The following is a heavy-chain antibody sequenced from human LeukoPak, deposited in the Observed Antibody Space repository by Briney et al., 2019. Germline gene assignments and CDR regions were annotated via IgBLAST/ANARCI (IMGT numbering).Heavy chain of an antibody. CDR2: INPSGGST. D-gene: IGHD2-15*01. CDR1: GYTFTSYY. CDR3: AKDRGAFVVAAARYFDY. J-gene: IGHJ4*02. Sequence: ASVKVSCKASGYTFTSYYIHWVRQAPGQGLEWMGIINPSGGSTSYAQKFQGRVTMTRDTSTSTVYMELSSLRAEDTAVYYCAKDRGAFVVAAARYFDYWGQGTLVTVSS. V-gene: IGHV1-46*01.